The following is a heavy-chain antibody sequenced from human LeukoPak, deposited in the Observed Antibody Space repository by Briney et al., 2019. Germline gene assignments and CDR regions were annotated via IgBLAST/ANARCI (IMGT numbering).Heavy chain of an antibody. V-gene: IGHV3-23*01. CDR1: GFTFSSYA. D-gene: IGHD6-13*01. J-gene: IGHJ4*02. Sequence: RGSLRLSCAASGFTFSSYAMSWVRQAPGKGLEWVSAISGSGGSTYYADSVKGRFTISRDNSKNTLYLQMNSLRAEDTAVYYCAKSRSGIAAAGTNYWGQGTLVTVSS. CDR2: ISGSGGST. CDR3: AKSRSGIAAAGTNY.